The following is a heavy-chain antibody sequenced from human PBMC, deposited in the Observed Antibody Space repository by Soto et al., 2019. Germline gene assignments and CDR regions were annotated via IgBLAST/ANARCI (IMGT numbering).Heavy chain of an antibody. J-gene: IGHJ6*03. V-gene: IGHV4-34*01. Sequence: SETLSLTCAVYGGSFSGYYWSWIRQPPGKGLEWIGEINHSGSTNYNPSLKSRVTISVDTSKNQFSLKLSSVTAADTAVYYCARPRIAVSGTYYYYMDVWGRGTTVTVSS. CDR1: GGSFSGYY. D-gene: IGHD6-19*01. CDR2: INHSGST. CDR3: ARPRIAVSGTYYYYMDV.